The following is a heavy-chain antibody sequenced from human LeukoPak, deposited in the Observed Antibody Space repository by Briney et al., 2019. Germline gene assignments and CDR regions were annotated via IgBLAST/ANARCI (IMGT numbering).Heavy chain of an antibody. Sequence: SETLSLTCTVSGGSISSSSYYWGWIRQPPGKGLEWIGSIYYSGSTYYNPSLKSRVTISVDTSKNQFSLKLSSVTAADTAVYYCASGGFKAFDPWGQGTLVTVSS. CDR1: GGSISSSSYY. D-gene: IGHD3-16*01. CDR2: IYYSGST. J-gene: IGHJ5*02. CDR3: ASGGFKAFDP. V-gene: IGHV4-39*07.